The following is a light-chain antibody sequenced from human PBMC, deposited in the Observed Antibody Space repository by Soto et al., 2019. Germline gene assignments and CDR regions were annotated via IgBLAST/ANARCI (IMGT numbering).Light chain of an antibody. CDR1: SSDVGGYNY. Sequence: QSVLTQPPSASGSPGQSVTISCTGTSSDVGGYNYVSWYQQHPGKAPKLMIYEVSKRPSGVPDRFSGSKSGNTASLTVSGLQAEDEADYYCSSYSSSITVLFGGGTKLTVL. J-gene: IGLJ2*01. CDR3: SSYSSSITVL. CDR2: EVS. V-gene: IGLV2-8*01.